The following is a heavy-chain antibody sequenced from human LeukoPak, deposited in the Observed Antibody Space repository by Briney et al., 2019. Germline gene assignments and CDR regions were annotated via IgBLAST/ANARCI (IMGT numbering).Heavy chain of an antibody. J-gene: IGHJ4*02. V-gene: IGHV4-59*12. CDR1: GGSISSYY. D-gene: IGHD6-13*01. CDR2: IYYSGST. Sequence: SETLSLTCTVSGGSISSYYWSWIRQPPGKGLEWIGYIYYSGSTNYNPSLKSRVTISVDTSKNQFSLKLSSVTAADTAVYYCAAGIAAAGTINLFDYWGQGTLVTVSS. CDR3: AAGIAAAGTINLFDY.